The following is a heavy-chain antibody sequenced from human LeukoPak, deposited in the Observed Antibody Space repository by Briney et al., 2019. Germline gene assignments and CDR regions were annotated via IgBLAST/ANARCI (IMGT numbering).Heavy chain of an antibody. Sequence: GGSLRLSCAASGFTFSSYAMSWVRQAPGKGLEWVSAISGSGGSTYYADSVKGRFTISRDNSKNTLYLQMNSLRAEDTAVYYCARGSYDRSGYYYNYFDYWGQGTLVTVSS. J-gene: IGHJ4*02. CDR2: ISGSGGST. CDR3: ARGSYDRSGYYYNYFDY. V-gene: IGHV3-23*01. D-gene: IGHD3-22*01. CDR1: GFTFSSYA.